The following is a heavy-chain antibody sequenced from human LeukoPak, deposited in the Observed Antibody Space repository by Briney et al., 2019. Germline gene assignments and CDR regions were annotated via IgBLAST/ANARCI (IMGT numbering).Heavy chain of an antibody. Sequence: PSETLSLTCTVSGGSISSYYWSWIRQPPGKGPEWIGYIYYSGSTNYNPSLKSRVTISVDTSKNQFSLKLSSVTAADTAVYYCARGSGSLSFDIWGQGTMVTVSS. J-gene: IGHJ3*02. CDR2: IYYSGST. CDR1: GGSISSYY. V-gene: IGHV4-59*01. D-gene: IGHD1-26*01. CDR3: ARGSGSLSFDI.